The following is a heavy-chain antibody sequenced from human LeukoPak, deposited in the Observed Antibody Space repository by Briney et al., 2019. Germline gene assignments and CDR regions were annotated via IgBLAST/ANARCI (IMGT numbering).Heavy chain of an antibody. J-gene: IGHJ6*04. V-gene: IGHV4-59*01. Sequence: SETLSLTCTVSGGSISSYYWSWIRQPPGKGLGWIGHIYYSGSANYNPSLKSRVTISVDTSKKQFSLNLSSVTAADTAVYYCARGYCSSTTCYEMDVWGKGTTVTVSS. CDR2: IYYSGSA. CDR3: ARGYCSSTTCYEMDV. D-gene: IGHD2-2*01. CDR1: GGSISSYY.